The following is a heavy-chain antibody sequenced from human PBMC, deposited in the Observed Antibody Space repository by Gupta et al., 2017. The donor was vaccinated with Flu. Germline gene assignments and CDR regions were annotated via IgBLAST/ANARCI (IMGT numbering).Heavy chain of an antibody. D-gene: IGHD5-12*01. CDR2: INNDGSST. J-gene: IGHJ4*02. CDR3: ARDRRTWRRPED. Sequence: ARQAPGKGLVWVSRINNDGSSTNYADSVKGRFTISRDNAKNTLYLQMNSLRDEDTVLYYCARDRRTWRRPEDWGQGTLVTVSS. V-gene: IGHV3-74*01.